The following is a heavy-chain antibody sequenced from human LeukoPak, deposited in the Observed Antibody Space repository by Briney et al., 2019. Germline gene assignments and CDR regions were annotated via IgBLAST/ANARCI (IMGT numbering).Heavy chain of an antibody. J-gene: IGHJ4*02. CDR2: IYYSGST. D-gene: IGHD6-19*01. CDR1: GGSISSSSYY. CDR3: ARHSSGWSERFDY. V-gene: IGHV4-39*01. Sequence: PSETLSLTCTVSGGSISSSSYYWGWIRQPPGKGLEWIGSIYYSGSTYYNPSPKSRVTISVDTSKNQFSLKLSSVTAADTAVYYCARHSSGWSERFDYWGQGTLVTVSS.